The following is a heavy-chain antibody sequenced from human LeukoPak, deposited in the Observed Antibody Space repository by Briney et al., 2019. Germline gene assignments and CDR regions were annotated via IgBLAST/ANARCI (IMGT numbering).Heavy chain of an antibody. J-gene: IGHJ6*02. CDR1: GGSISSYY. V-gene: IGHV4-59*01. CDR3: ARVFTSYYYGMDV. CDR2: IYYSGST. Sequence: SETLSLTCTVSGGSISSYYWSWIRQPPGKGLEWSGYIYYSGSTNYNPSLKSRVTISVDTSKNQFSLKLSSVTAADTAVYYCARVFTSYYYGMDVWGQGTTVTVSS. D-gene: IGHD2-2*01.